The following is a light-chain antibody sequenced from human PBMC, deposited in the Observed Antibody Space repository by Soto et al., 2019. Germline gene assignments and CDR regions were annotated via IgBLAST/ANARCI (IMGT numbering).Light chain of an antibody. V-gene: IGKV3-20*01. CDR1: QSVSSSY. J-gene: IGKJ1*01. CDR2: GAS. Sequence: EIVLTQSPGTLSLSPGERATLSCRASQSVSSSYLAWYQHKPGQAPRLLIYGASSRATGIPDRFSGNGSGTDFTLNISRLEPEDFEVYYCQQYGSSPRTFGQGTKVEIK. CDR3: QQYGSSPRT.